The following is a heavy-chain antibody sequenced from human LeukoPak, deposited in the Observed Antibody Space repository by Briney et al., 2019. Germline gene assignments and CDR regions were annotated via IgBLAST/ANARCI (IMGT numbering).Heavy chain of an antibody. CDR1: GGSISSSSYY. CDR3: ARDQRSTVDHYDY. J-gene: IGHJ4*02. Sequence: SETLSLTCTVSGGSISSSSYYWGWIRQPPGKGLEWIGSIYYSGSTYYNPSLKSRVTISVDTSKNQFSLKLSSVTAADTAVYYCARDQRSTVDHYDYWGQGTLVTVSS. V-gene: IGHV4-39*07. D-gene: IGHD4-23*01. CDR2: IYYSGST.